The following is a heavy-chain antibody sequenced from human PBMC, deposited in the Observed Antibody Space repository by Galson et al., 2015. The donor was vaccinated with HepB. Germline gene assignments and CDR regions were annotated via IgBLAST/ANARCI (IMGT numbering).Heavy chain of an antibody. V-gene: IGHV3-7*03. J-gene: IGHJ4*02. CDR1: GLTFSSHW. Sequence: SLRLSCAASGLTFSSHWMTWVRQAPGKGLEWVANIKPEGIEKFYVDSVKGRFTISRDNAKNSLYLQMSSLRAEDTAVYYCSSRQSDYWGQGTLVTVSS. D-gene: IGHD6-19*01. CDR3: SSRQSDY. CDR2: IKPEGIEK.